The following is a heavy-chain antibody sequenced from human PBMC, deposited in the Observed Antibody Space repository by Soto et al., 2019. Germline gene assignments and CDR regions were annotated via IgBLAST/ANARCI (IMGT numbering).Heavy chain of an antibody. D-gene: IGHD3-9*01. CDR3: ARAPPLTGQLFDY. CDR2: IYYSGSA. Sequence: SETLSLTCTVSRGSISSYYWSWIRQPPGKGLEWIGYIYYSGSADYNPSLKSRVTISVDTSKNQFSLKLSSVTAADTAVYYCARAPPLTGQLFDYWGQGTLVTVSS. J-gene: IGHJ4*02. CDR1: RGSISSYY. V-gene: IGHV4-59*01.